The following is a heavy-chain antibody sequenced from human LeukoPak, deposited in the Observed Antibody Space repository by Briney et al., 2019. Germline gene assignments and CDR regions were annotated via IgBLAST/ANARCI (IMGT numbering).Heavy chain of an antibody. CDR3: AIDWGRGMATSDRYFDY. D-gene: IGHD6-13*01. CDR1: GYTFPMYY. CDR2: INPSGGST. Sequence: GASVKVPYMPSGYTFPMYYKHWIRHAPGQGLEWMGIINPSGGSTSYAQKFQGRVTMTRDTSTSTVSKELSSLRSDDTAVYYCAIDWGRGMATSDRYFDYWGQGTLVTVSS. V-gene: IGHV1-46*01. J-gene: IGHJ4*02.